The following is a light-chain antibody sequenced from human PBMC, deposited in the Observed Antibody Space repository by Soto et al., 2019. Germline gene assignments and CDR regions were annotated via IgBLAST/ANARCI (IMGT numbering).Light chain of an antibody. V-gene: IGLV2-14*01. CDR1: SSDVGGYNY. CDR3: SSYTSSTSVV. J-gene: IGLJ2*01. CDR2: EVS. Sequence: QSALTQPASVSGSPGQSITISCTGTSSDVGGYNYVSWYQHHPGKAPKLMIYEVSNRPSGVSNRFSGSKSGNTASLTISGLQADDEADYYCSSYTSSTSVVFGGGTKLTVL.